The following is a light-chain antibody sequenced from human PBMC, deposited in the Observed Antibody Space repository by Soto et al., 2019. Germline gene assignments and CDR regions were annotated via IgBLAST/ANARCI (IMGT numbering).Light chain of an antibody. Sequence: DIQMTQSPSTLSASVGDRITITFRASQSISVSLAWCLHRPGEAPKLLIYDVSTLESGVPSRFSGFGSGTEFTLSISGLQPDDFGTYYCQQYYMGWTFGQGTKVDIK. CDR1: QSISVS. CDR2: DVS. CDR3: QQYYMGWT. J-gene: IGKJ1*01. V-gene: IGKV1-5*01.